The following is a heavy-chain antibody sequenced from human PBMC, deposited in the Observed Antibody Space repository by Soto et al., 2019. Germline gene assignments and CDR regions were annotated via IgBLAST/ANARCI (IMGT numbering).Heavy chain of an antibody. CDR1: GFTFSSYA. D-gene: IGHD2-2*02. J-gene: IGHJ4*02. Sequence: EVQLLESGGGLVQPGGSLRLSCAASGFTFSSYAMTWVRQAPGKGLEWVSAISGSGGSTYYADSVKGRFTISRDNSKNTLYLQMTSLRAEDTAVYYCAKDRGYCSSTSCYIDSWGQGTLVTVSS. V-gene: IGHV3-23*01. CDR2: ISGSGGST. CDR3: AKDRGYCSSTSCYIDS.